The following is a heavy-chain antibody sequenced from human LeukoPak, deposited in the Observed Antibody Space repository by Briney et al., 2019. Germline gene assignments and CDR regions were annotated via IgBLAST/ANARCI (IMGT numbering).Heavy chain of an antibody. CDR2: IKSKTDGGTT. CDR3: TTEITMVRGASYYYYGMDV. D-gene: IGHD3-10*01. V-gene: IGHV3-15*01. Sequence: GGSLRLSCAAYGFTFSNAWMSWVRQAPGKGREWVGRIKSKTDGGTTDYAAPVKGRFTISRDDSKNTLYLQMNSLKTEDTAVYYCTTEITMVRGASYYYYGMDVWGKGTTVTVSS. J-gene: IGHJ6*04. CDR1: GFTFSNAW.